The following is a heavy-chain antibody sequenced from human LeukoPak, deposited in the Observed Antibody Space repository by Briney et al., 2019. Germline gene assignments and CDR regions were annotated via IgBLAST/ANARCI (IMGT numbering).Heavy chain of an antibody. Sequence: PGGSLRLSCAASGFTFSSYSMNWVRQAPGKGLEWVSYISSSSSTIYYADSVKGRFTISRDDSKNTAYLQMNSLKTEDTAVYYCTMLGDYWGQGTLVTVSS. V-gene: IGHV3-48*01. D-gene: IGHD3-10*02. CDR3: TMLGDY. CDR1: GFTFSSYS. J-gene: IGHJ4*02. CDR2: ISSSSSTI.